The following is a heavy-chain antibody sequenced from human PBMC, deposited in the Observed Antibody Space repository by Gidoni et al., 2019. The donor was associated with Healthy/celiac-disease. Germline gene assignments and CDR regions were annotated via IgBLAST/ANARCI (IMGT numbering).Heavy chain of an antibody. Sequence: QVQLVQSGAEVKKPGSSVKVSCKASGGTFSSYAISWVRQAPGQGLEWMGGIIPIFGTANYAQKCQGRVTITADESTSTAYMELSSLRSEDTAVYYCARVPGRGNYDYYYYGMDVWGQGTTVTVSS. CDR2: IIPIFGTA. CDR3: ARVPGRGNYDYYYYGMDV. CDR1: GGTFSSYA. D-gene: IGHD4-4*01. V-gene: IGHV1-69*01. J-gene: IGHJ6*02.